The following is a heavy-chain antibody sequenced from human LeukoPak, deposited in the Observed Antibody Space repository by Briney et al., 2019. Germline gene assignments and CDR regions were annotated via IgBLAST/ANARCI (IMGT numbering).Heavy chain of an antibody. D-gene: IGHD2-8*01. J-gene: IGHJ3*02. V-gene: IGHV3-53*01. CDR1: GFTVSSNY. CDR3: ARDPGLMDVRGAFDI. Sequence: PGGSLRLSCAASGFTVSSNYMSWVRQAPGKGLDWVSVIYSGGSTYYADSVKGRFTISRDNSKNTLYLQMNSLRAEDTAVYYCARDPGLMDVRGAFDIWGQGTMVTVSS. CDR2: IYSGGST.